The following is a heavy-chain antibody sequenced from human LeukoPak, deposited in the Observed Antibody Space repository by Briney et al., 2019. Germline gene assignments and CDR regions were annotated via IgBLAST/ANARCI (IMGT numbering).Heavy chain of an antibody. V-gene: IGHV3-74*01. J-gene: IGHJ4*02. CDR3: ARSQNGGNSDY. D-gene: IGHD4-23*01. CDR2: INSDGSST. CDR1: GFTFNTYW. Sequence: GGSLRLSCAASGFTFNTYWMHWVRQAPGEGLVWVSRINSDGSSTTYADSVKGRFTISRDNAKNTLYLQLNSLTAEDTAVYYCARSQNGGNSDYWGQGTLVTVSS.